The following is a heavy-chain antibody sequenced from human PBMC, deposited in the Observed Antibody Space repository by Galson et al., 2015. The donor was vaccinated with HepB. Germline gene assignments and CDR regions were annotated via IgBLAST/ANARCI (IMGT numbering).Heavy chain of an antibody. V-gene: IGHV1-18*01. CDR2: ISAYNGNT. CDR1: GYTFTSYG. Sequence: SVKVSCKASGYTFTSYGISWVRQAPGQGLEWMGWISAYNGNTNYAQKLQGRVTMTTDTSTSTAYMELRSLRSDDTAVYYCARDFGVLEWSGRWDDYWGQGTLVTVSS. D-gene: IGHD3-3*01. CDR3: ARDFGVLEWSGRWDDY. J-gene: IGHJ4*02.